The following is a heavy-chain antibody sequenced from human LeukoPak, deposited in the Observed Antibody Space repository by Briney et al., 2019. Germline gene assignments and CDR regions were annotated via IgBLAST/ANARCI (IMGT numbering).Heavy chain of an antibody. CDR3: ARAERGVWQWLASFDY. D-gene: IGHD6-19*01. CDR2: IRYDGSHK. CDR1: GFTFINYG. J-gene: IGHJ4*02. Sequence: GGSLRLSCVASGFTFINYGIHWVRQAPGKGLEWVAFIRYDGSHKYYADSVRGRFTISRDNSKNTLYLQLSSLRPEDTAVYYCARAERGVWQWLASFDYWGQGTLVTVSS. V-gene: IGHV3-30*02.